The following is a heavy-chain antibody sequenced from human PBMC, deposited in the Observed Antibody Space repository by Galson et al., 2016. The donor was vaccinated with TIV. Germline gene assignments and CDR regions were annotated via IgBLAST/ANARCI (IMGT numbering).Heavy chain of an antibody. V-gene: IGHV4-34*01. Sequence: ETLSLTCAAFGESFSDDYWTWFRQAPGKGLEWIGEIHRRGTSNYNPSLQSRVTVSLDRSKNQISLQLRSVRASDTAVYYCGRPKMRIRSFTYWGQGTPVTVSS. CDR2: IHRRGTS. J-gene: IGHJ4*02. CDR1: GESFSDDY. CDR3: GRPKMRIRSFTY. D-gene: IGHD2-21*01.